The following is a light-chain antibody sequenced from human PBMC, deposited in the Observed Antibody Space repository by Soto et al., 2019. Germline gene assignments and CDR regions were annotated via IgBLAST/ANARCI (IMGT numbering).Light chain of an antibody. J-gene: IGLJ1*01. V-gene: IGLV1-47*01. CDR2: RNN. CDR3: AAWDDRLSAYV. CDR1: ISNIGSNP. Sequence: QSVLTQPPSAAGTRGQRVTISCSGGISNIGSNPVYWHQHLPGTAPKLLVYRNNQRPSGVPDRFSDSKSGTSAFLAISGLRSEDEADYYCAAWDDRLSAYVFGIGTKVTV.